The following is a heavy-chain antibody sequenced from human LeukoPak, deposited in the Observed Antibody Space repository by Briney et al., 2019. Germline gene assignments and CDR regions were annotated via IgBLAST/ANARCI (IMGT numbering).Heavy chain of an antibody. Sequence: PSETLSLTCTVSGGSISSGGYYWSWIRQHPGKGLEWIGYIYYSGSTYYNPSLKGRVTISVDTSKNQFSLKLSSVTAADTAVYYCASTDYGGYFDYWGQGTLVTVSS. CDR1: GGSISSGGYY. CDR3: ASTDYGGYFDY. CDR2: IYYSGST. D-gene: IGHD4-23*01. J-gene: IGHJ4*02. V-gene: IGHV4-31*03.